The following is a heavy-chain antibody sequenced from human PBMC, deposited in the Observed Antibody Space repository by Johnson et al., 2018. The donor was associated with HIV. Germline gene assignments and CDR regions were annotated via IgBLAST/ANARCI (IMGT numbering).Heavy chain of an antibody. CDR1: GFTFSNYG. V-gene: IGHV3-33*06. CDR2: IWYDGSNK. J-gene: IGHJ3*02. CDR3: AKDTTGGTHAFDI. Sequence: QVQLVESGGGVVQPGRSLRLSCAASGFTFSNYGMHWVRQAPGKGLEWVAVIWYDGSNKYYTDSVKGRFTISRDNSKNTLYLQMYSLRAEDTAGYYCAKDTTGGTHAFDIWGQGTMVTVSS. D-gene: IGHD2-15*01.